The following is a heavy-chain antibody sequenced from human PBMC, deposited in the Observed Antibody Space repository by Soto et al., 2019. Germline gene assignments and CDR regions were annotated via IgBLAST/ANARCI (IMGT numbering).Heavy chain of an antibody. J-gene: IGHJ4*02. CDR2: IWYDGSNK. V-gene: IGHV3-33*01. CDR3: ARDTIDYYGSGSLRY. Sequence: AGGSLRLSCAASGFTFSSYGMHWVRQAPGKGLEWVAVIWYDGSNKYYADSVKGRFTISRDNSKNTLYLQMNSLRAEDTAVYYCARDTIDYYGSGSLRYWGQGTLVTVSS. D-gene: IGHD3-10*01. CDR1: GFTFSSYG.